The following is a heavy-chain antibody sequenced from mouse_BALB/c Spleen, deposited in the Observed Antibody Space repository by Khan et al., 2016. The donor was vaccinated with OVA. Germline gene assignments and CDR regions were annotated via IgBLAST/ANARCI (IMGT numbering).Heavy chain of an antibody. D-gene: IGHD3-1*01. CDR3: SSAASFFGASLAY. CDR2: IYTGNVNT. V-gene: IGHV1S56*01. CDR1: GYTFTTYD. J-gene: IGHJ4*01. Sequence: QVRLQQSGPELVKPGASVRISCKASGYTFTTYDLHWVKQRPGQGLEWIGWIYTGNVNTNNNEKFKGKATLTADESSNTAYMQLRSLTSEDSVASFCSSAASFFGASLAYWGQGTSVTVSS.